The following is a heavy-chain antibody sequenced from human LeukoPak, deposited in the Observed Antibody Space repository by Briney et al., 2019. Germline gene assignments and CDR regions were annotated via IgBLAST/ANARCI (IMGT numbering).Heavy chain of an antibody. CDR1: AFSFSSFA. V-gene: IGHV3-48*03. CDR2: ISSSGRTI. D-gene: IGHD3-22*01. Sequence: TAGSLRPSCAASAFSFSSFAMSWVSQAPGKGLEWVSLISSSGRTIYYADSVKGRLTISRDNAKNSLYLQMNSLRAEDTAVYYCARVGGYYDSSGYYYVPIDYWGQGTLVTVSS. J-gene: IGHJ4*02. CDR3: ARVGGYYDSSGYYYVPIDY.